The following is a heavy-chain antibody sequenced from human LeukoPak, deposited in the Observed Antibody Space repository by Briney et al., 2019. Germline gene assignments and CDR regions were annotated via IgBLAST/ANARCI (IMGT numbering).Heavy chain of an antibody. CDR3: ARGRAAAGTNYGMDV. CDR1: GYTFTSYD. J-gene: IGHJ6*02. Sequence: ASVKVSCKASGYTFTSYDINWVRQATGQGLEWMGWMNPNSGNTGYAQKFQGRVTMTRNTSISTAYMELSSLRSEDTAVYYCARGRAAAGTNYGMDVWGQGTTVTVSS. CDR2: MNPNSGNT. D-gene: IGHD6-13*01. V-gene: IGHV1-8*01.